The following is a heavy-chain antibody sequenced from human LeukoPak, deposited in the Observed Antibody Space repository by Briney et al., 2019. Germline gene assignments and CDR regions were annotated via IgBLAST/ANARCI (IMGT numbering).Heavy chain of an antibody. V-gene: IGHV4-59*08. CDR3: ARVTEGCSGGSCYGYWFDP. CDR2: THYSGST. Sequence: PSETPYLTCTVSGGSIRSSYWSWIRQPPGKGLEWIGYTHYSGSTNYNPSLKSRVTISVDTSKNQFSLKLSSVTAADTAVYYCARVTEGCSGGSCYGYWFDPWGQGTLVTVSS. D-gene: IGHD2-15*01. CDR1: GGSIRSSY. J-gene: IGHJ5*02.